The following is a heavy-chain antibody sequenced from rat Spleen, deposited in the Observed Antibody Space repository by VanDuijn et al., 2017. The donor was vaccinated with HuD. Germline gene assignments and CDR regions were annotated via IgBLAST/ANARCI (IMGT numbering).Heavy chain of an antibody. CDR3: ARSNLDY. J-gene: IGHJ2*01. CDR2: ISTSGDDT. V-gene: IGHV5-25*01. Sequence: EVQLVESGGGLVQPGRSLKLSCAASGFTFSNYYMAWVRQAPTKGLEWVASISTSGDDTYYRDSVKGRFTISRDNAKSTLYLQMDSLRSEDTATYYCARSNLDYWGQGVMVTVSS. CDR1: GFTFSNYY.